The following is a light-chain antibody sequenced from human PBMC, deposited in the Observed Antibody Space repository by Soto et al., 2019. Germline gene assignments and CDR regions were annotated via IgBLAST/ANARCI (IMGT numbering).Light chain of an antibody. Sequence: SYELTQSPSLSLAPGQTARITCAGNNIGTKTVHWFQQRPGQAPVLVVFDDSHRPSGIPERFSGSNSGSTAALTISSVEAGDEADYYCKVWDIAVLHHVFGSGTKVTVL. CDR3: KVWDIAVLHHV. CDR2: DDS. V-gene: IGLV3-21*02. CDR1: NIGTKT. J-gene: IGLJ1*01.